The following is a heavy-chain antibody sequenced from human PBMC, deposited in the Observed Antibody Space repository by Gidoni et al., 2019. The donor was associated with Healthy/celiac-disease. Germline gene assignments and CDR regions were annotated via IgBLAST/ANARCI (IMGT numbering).Heavy chain of an antibody. V-gene: IGHV5-51*01. Sequence: EVQLVHSGAAVNNPGESLKLSCKGSVYSFTTSWIGWVRQLPGKGLEWMGIIYPGDSDTRYSPSFQGQVTISADKSISTAYLQWSSLKASDTAMYYCARPRGIAAADTVGYFDLWGRGTLVTVSS. D-gene: IGHD6-13*01. CDR1: VYSFTTSW. CDR2: IYPGDSDT. J-gene: IGHJ2*01. CDR3: ARPRGIAAADTVGYFDL.